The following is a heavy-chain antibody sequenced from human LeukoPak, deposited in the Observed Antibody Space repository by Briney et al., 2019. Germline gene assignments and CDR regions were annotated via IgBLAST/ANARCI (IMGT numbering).Heavy chain of an antibody. J-gene: IGHJ6*02. V-gene: IGHV3-7*01. Sequence: GGSLRLSCAVSGFTFSSYWMSWVRQAPGKGLEWVANIKQDGSEKYYVDSVKGRFTISRDNAKNSLYLQMNSLRAEDTAVYYCASGGYSYGSGNYYYYYGMDVWGQGTTVTVSS. D-gene: IGHD5-18*01. CDR2: IKQDGSEK. CDR3: ASGGYSYGSGNYYYYYGMDV. CDR1: GFTFSSYW.